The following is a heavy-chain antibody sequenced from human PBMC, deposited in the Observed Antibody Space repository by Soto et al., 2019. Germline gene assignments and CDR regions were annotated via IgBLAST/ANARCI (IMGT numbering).Heavy chain of an antibody. CDR3: ASPSTHWVDAFDI. D-gene: IGHD3-16*01. CDR1: GFTVSSNY. CDR2: IYSGGST. J-gene: IGHJ3*02. V-gene: IGHV3-53*01. Sequence: EVQLVESGGGLIQPGGSLRLSCAASGFTVSSNYMSWVRQAPGKGLEWVSVIYSGGSTYYADSMKGRFTISRDNSKNTLYLQMNSLRAEDTAVYYCASPSTHWVDAFDIWGQGTMVTVSS.